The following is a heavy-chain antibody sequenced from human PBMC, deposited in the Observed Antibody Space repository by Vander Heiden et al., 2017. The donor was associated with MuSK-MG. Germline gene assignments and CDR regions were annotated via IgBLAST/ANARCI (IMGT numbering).Heavy chain of an antibody. J-gene: IGHJ3*02. CDR2: INHSGST. V-gene: IGHV4-34*01. CDR1: GGSFSGYY. CDR3: ASRHGDAFDI. Sequence: QVQLQQWGAGLLKPSETLSLTCAVYGGSFSGYYWSWIRQPPGKGLEWIGEINHSGSTNYNPSLKSRVTISVDTSKNQFSLKLSSVTAADTAVYYCASRHGDAFDIWGQGTMATVSS.